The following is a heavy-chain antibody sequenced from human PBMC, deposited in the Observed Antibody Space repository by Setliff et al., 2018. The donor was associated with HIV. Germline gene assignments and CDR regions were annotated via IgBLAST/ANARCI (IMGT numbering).Heavy chain of an antibody. V-gene: IGHV3-23*01. CDR2: ISGSGGST. CDR1: GFTFSRYS. D-gene: IGHD6-19*01. Sequence: SCAASGFTFSRYSMNWVRQAPGKGLEWVSAISGSGGSTYYADSVKGRFTISRDNSKNTLYLQMNSLRAEDTAVYYCARDSGVSSGWKTWFDSWGQGTLVTVSS. CDR3: ARDSGVSSGWKTWFDS. J-gene: IGHJ5*01.